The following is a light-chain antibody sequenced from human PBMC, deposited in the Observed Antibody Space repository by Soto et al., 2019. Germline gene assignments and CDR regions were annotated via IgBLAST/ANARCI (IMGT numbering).Light chain of an antibody. Sequence: QSVLTQPASVSGSPGQSITISCTGTSSDLAIYNYVSWYQQQPGKAPKLMIYQVTNRPSGVSNRFSGSRSGNTASLPISGLQAEDEADDYCSSYTDSSNYVFGTGTKVTVL. J-gene: IGLJ1*01. CDR1: SSDLAIYNY. V-gene: IGLV2-14*01. CDR2: QVT. CDR3: SSYTDSSNYV.